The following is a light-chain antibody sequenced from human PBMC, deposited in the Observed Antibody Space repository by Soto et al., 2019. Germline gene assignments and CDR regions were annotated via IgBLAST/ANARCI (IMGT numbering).Light chain of an antibody. CDR2: DAS. J-gene: IGKJ4*01. V-gene: IGKV3-11*01. CDR1: QDVRSY. CDR3: QQRTNWPLLT. Sequence: EIVLTQSPATLSLSPGERATLSCRASQDVRSYLVWYQQKPGQAPRLLIYDASNRATGIPARFSGSGSGTDFTLTISSLEPEDFAVYYCQQRTNWPLLTFGGGTKVEIK.